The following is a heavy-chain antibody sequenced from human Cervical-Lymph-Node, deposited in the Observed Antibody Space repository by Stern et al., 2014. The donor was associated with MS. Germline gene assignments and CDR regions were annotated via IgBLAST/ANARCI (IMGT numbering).Heavy chain of an antibody. D-gene: IGHD1-26*01. CDR3: ARDRGSHSDY. V-gene: IGHV1-2*02. CDR2: ISTDTGGA. Sequence: VQLVESGAEVKKPGASVKVSCKASGYSFTAYFIHWVRQAPGQGLEWMGWISTDTGGANYAQRFQGRVTMTRDTSISTTYIELSRLRSDDTAVYYCARDRGSHSDYWGQGTLVTVSS. CDR1: GYSFTAYF. J-gene: IGHJ4*02.